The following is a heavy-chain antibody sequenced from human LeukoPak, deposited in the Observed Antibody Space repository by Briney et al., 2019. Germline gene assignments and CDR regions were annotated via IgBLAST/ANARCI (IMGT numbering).Heavy chain of an antibody. CDR2: IYYNGDT. CDR1: GDSITGYS. CDR3: VRGPYGASISNWFDP. Sequence: SETLSLTCSVSGDSITGYSWSWIRQTPGKGLEWIGYIYYNGDTHYNPSLNSRLSMSVDTPNKQFSLNLRSVTAADTAVYYCVRGPYGASISNWFDPWGQGLLVTVSS. D-gene: IGHD4/OR15-4a*01. V-gene: IGHV4-59*01. J-gene: IGHJ5*02.